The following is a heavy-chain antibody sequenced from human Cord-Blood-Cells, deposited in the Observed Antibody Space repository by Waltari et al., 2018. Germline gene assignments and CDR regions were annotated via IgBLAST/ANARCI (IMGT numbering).Heavy chain of an antibody. CDR3: ATNWNHDAFDI. V-gene: IGHV4-39*01. Sequence: QLQLQESGPGLVKPSETLSLTCTVSGGSISSSSYYWGWIRQPPGKGLEWIGGIYYSGSTYYNPSLKSRVTISVDTSKNQFSLKLSSVTAADTAVYYCATNWNHDAFDIWGQGTMVTVSS. CDR2: IYYSGST. D-gene: IGHD1-1*01. CDR1: GGSISSSSYY. J-gene: IGHJ3*02.